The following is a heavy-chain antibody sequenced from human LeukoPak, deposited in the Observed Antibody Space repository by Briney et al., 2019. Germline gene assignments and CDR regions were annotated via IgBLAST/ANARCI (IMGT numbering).Heavy chain of an antibody. CDR3: ARSSGSYIGDVDY. CDR1: GFTFSSYA. CDR2: ISSNGGST. D-gene: IGHD1-26*01. J-gene: IGHJ4*02. Sequence: GGSLRLSCAASGFTFSSYAMHWVRQAPGKGLEYVSAISSNGGSTYYANSVKGRFTISRDNSKNTLYLQMGSLRAEDMAVYYCARSSGSYIGDVDYWGREPWSPSPQ. V-gene: IGHV3-64*01.